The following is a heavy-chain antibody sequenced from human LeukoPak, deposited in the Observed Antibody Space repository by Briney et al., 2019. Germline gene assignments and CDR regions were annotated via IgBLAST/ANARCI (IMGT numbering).Heavy chain of an antibody. CDR1: GGSISGYY. D-gene: IGHD1-26*01. Sequence: KPSEPLSLTCPVSGGSISGYYWSWIRQSAGKGLEWIGRFHTSESTSYNPSLKSRVTVSVDTSKNQFSLKLSSVTAADTAVYYCARGKALSGTYYYYFDYWGQGTLVTVSS. J-gene: IGHJ4*02. CDR2: FHTSEST. V-gene: IGHV4-4*07. CDR3: ARGKALSGTYYYYFDY.